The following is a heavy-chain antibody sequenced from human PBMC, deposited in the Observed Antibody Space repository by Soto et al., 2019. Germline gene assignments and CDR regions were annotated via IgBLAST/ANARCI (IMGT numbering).Heavy chain of an antibody. D-gene: IGHD3-22*01. CDR1: GYSISSGYY. V-gene: IGHV4-38-2*01. CDR3: ARATYYYDSSGYSEEGWFDP. CDR2: IYHSGNI. J-gene: IGHJ5*02. Sequence: SETLSLTCGVSGYSISSGYYWGWIRQPPGKGLEWIGSIYHSGNIYYNPSLKRRVTISVDTAKNQFSLKLSSVTAADTAVYYCARATYYYDSSGYSEEGWFDPWSQGTLVTVFS.